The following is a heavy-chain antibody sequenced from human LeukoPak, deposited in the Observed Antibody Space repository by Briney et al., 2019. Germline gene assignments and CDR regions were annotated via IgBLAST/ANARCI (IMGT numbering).Heavy chain of an antibody. Sequence: KPSETLSLTCTVSGGSISSYYWSWIRQPPGKGLEWIGNIYYSGSTSYNPSLKSRVTISVDTSNNQFSLTLTSVSAADTAMYYCARDWHLGYWGQGTLVTVSS. CDR2: IYYSGST. J-gene: IGHJ4*02. D-gene: IGHD7-27*01. CDR3: ARDWHLGY. V-gene: IGHV4-59*12. CDR1: GGSISSYY.